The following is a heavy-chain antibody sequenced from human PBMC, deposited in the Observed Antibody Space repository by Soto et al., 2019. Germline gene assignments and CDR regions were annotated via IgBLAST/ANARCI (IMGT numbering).Heavy chain of an antibody. CDR1: GFTFSSYW. Sequence: EVQLVESGGGLVQPGGSLRLSCAASGFTFSSYWMSWVRQAPGKGLEWVANIKQDGSEKYYVDSVKGRFTISRDNAENSLFLHMSSLRAEDTAVYYCASETVELATNGWGQGTLVTVSS. CDR2: IKQDGSEK. V-gene: IGHV3-7*01. J-gene: IGHJ4*02. D-gene: IGHD5-12*01. CDR3: ASETVELATNG.